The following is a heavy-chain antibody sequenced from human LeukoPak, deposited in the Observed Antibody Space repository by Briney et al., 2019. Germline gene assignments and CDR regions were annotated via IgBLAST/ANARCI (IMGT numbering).Heavy chain of an antibody. J-gene: IGHJ4*02. CDR1: GFTFRSHA. D-gene: IGHD2-2*02. CDR2: ISGSGGSI. Sequence: GGSLRLSCAASGFTFRSHAISWVRQAPGKGLEWVSAISGSGGSIYYADSVKGRFTISRDNSKNTVYLQVNSLRAEDTALYYCAKGPYCSSSSCYTIGSFDFWGQGTLVTVSS. CDR3: AKGPYCSSSSCYTIGSFDF. V-gene: IGHV3-23*01.